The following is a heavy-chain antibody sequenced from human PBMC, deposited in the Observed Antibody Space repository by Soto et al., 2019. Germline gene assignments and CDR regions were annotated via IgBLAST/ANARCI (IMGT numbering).Heavy chain of an antibody. J-gene: IGHJ4*02. CDR3: AHQQQLALHSYYDSSGYYRF. D-gene: IGHD3-22*01. Sequence: QITLKESGPTLVKPTQTLTLTCTFSGFSLSTRGVGVGWIRQPPGKSLDWLARIYWDDDKRYSPSLKSRLTITTDTSKHQVVITMTNMDPVDTATYYCAHQQQLALHSYYDSSGYYRFWGQGTLVTVSS. CDR2: IYWDDDK. CDR1: GFSLSTRGVG. V-gene: IGHV2-5*02.